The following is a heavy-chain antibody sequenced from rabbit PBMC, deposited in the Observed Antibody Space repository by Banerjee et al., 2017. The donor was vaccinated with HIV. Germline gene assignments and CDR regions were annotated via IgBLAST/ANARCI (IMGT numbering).Heavy chain of an antibody. CDR2: IYAVSGGSS. CDR3: ARHRYAAYADGGNL. V-gene: IGHV1S45*01. D-gene: IGHD6-1*01. CDR1: GFSFSSSYY. Sequence: QEQLEESGGDLVKPEGSLTLTCTASGFSFSSSYYMCWVRQAPGKGLEWIAYIYAVSGGSSYYASWAKVRFTISKTSSTTVTLQMTSLTAADTATYFCARHRYAAYADGGNLWGPGTLVTVS. J-gene: IGHJ4*01.